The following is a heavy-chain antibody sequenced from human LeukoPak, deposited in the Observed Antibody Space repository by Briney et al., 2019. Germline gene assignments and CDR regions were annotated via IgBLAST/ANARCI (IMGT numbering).Heavy chain of an antibody. V-gene: IGHV4-31*03. CDR1: GGSISSGGYY. Sequence: SSETLSLTCTVSGGSISSGGYYWSWIRQHPGKGLEWIGYIYYSGSTYYNPSLKSRVTISVDTSKNQFSLKLSSVTAADTAVYYCARSGRYSSHFDYWGQGTLVTVSS. D-gene: IGHD6-19*01. CDR2: IYYSGST. J-gene: IGHJ4*02. CDR3: ARSGRYSSHFDY.